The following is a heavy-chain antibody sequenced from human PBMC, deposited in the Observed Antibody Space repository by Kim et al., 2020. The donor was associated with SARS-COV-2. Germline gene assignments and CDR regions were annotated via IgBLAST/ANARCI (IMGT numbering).Heavy chain of an antibody. D-gene: IGHD3-9*01. CDR3: AREASDILTAPNWFDP. V-gene: IGHV1-69*13. J-gene: IGHJ5*02. Sequence: ASVKVSCKASGGTFSSYAISWVRQAPGQGLEWMGGIIPIFGTANYAQKFQGRVTITADESTSTAYMELSSLRSEDTAVYYCAREASDILTAPNWFDPWGQGTLVTVSS. CDR1: GGTFSSYA. CDR2: IIPIFGTA.